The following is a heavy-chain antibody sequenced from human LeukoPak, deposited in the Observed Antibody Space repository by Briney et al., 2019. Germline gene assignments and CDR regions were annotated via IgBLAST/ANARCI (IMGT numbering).Heavy chain of an antibody. D-gene: IGHD6-13*01. CDR1: GGSISSGSYY. Sequence: SQTLSLTCTVSGGSISSGSYYWSWIRQPAGKGLEWIGRIYTSGSTNYNPSLKSRVTISVDTSKNQFSLELSSVTAADTAVYYCARCIAETWWYFDLWGRGTLVTVSS. J-gene: IGHJ2*01. CDR2: IYTSGST. V-gene: IGHV4-61*02. CDR3: ARCIAETWWYFDL.